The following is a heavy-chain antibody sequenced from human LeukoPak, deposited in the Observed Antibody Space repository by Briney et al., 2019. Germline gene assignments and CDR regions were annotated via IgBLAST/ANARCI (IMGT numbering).Heavy chain of an antibody. CDR1: GFTFNSNH. D-gene: IGHD1-26*01. V-gene: IGHV3-66*01. CDR3: ARDQGGGFDP. J-gene: IGHJ5*02. Sequence: GGSLRLSCAASGFTFNSNHMSWVRQAPGKGLEWVSVIYSGGSTYYADSVKGRFTISRDNSKNTLYLRMNSLRAEDTAVYYCARDQGGGFDPWGQGILVTVSS. CDR2: IYSGGST.